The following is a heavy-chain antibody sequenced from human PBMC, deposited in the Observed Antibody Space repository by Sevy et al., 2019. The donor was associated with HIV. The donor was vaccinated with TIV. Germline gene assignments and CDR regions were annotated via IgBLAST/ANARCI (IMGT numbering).Heavy chain of an antibody. CDR3: ARDRCTDGVCFRSGYFDY. D-gene: IGHD2-8*01. CDR2: MKQDGSEK. V-gene: IGHV3-7*01. J-gene: IGHJ4*01. Sequence: GGSLRLSCAASGFTFSTYWMSWVRQAPGKGLEWVATMKQDGSEKDYVDSVKGRFTISRDNSKNTVYLQMTRLRTEDTAVYYCARDRCTDGVCFRSGYFDYWGQGTLVTVSS. CDR1: GFTFSTYW.